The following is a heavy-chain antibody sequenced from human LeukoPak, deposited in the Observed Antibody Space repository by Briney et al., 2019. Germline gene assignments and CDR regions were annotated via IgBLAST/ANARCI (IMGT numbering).Heavy chain of an antibody. V-gene: IGHV4-31*03. CDR2: IYHSGNT. D-gene: IGHD2-2*01. CDR1: GGSISSGGYY. Sequence: SETLSLTCTVSGGSISSGGYYWSWIRQLPGKGLEWIGYIYHSGNTVYKPSLRSRVTMSVDTSKNQFSLKLTSVTAADTGVYYCVRVGDCTSAACYDTRFDPWGQGTLVTVSS. CDR3: VRVGDCTSAACYDTRFDP. J-gene: IGHJ5*02.